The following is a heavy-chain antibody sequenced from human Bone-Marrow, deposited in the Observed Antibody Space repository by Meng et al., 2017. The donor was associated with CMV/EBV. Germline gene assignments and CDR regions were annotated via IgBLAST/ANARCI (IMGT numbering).Heavy chain of an antibody. Sequence: GGSLRLSCAASGFTVSSNYMSWVRQAPGKGLEWVAVISYDGSNKYYADSVKGRFTISRDNSKNTLYLQMNSLRAEGTAVYYCARVDRGASGYWGQGTLVTVSS. V-gene: IGHV3-30*05. CDR3: ARVDRGASGY. CDR1: GFTVSSNY. D-gene: IGHD1-26*01. J-gene: IGHJ4*02. CDR2: ISYDGSNK.